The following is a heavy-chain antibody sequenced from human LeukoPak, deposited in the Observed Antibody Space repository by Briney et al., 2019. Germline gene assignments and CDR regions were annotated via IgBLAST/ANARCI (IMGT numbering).Heavy chain of an antibody. CDR3: ARDRGPYYYDSSADY. D-gene: IGHD3-22*01. Sequence: GASVKVSCKASGYTFTSYGISWVRQAPGQGLEWMGWISAYNGNTNYAQKLQDSVTMTTDTSTSTAYMELRSLRSDDTAVYYCARDRGPYYYDSSADYWGQGTLVTVSS. V-gene: IGHV1-18*01. J-gene: IGHJ4*02. CDR1: GYTFTSYG. CDR2: ISAYNGNT.